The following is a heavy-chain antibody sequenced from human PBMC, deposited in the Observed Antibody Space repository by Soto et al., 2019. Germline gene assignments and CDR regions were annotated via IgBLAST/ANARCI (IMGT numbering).Heavy chain of an antibody. D-gene: IGHD6-19*01. CDR3: ARGSRGWHGY. J-gene: IGHJ4*02. CDR1: GGSFSGYY. Sequence: PSETLSLTCAVYGGSFSGYYWSWIRQPPGKGLEWIGEINHSGSTNYNPSLKSRVTISVDTSKNQFSLKLSSVTAADTAVYYCARGSRGWHGYWGQGTLVTVSS. CDR2: INHSGST. V-gene: IGHV4-34*01.